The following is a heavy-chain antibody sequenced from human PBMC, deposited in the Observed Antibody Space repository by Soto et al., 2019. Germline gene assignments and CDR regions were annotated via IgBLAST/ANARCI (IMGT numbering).Heavy chain of an antibody. CDR2: TYYRSKWYS. CDR3: ARGAYSAFDY. Sequence: PSQTLSLTCAISGGSLSANGVAWNWLRQSPSRGLEWLGRTYYRSKWYSHYAVSVQSRISVNPDTSRNQFSLQLNSVTPEDTAVYYCARGAYSAFDYWGQGSMVTVYS. D-gene: IGHD2-21*01. V-gene: IGHV6-1*01. J-gene: IGHJ4*02. CDR1: GGSLSANGVA.